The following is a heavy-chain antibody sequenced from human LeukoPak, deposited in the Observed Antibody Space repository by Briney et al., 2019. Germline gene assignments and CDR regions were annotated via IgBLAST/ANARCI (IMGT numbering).Heavy chain of an antibody. CDR2: IYTSGST. CDR3: ARDGGIEYSSSSGYDY. V-gene: IGHV4-4*07. CDR1: GGSIRSYY. D-gene: IGHD6-6*01. J-gene: IGHJ4*02. Sequence: SETLSLTCTVSGGSIRSYYWSWIRQPAGKGLEWIGRIYTSGSTNYNPSLKSRVTMSVDTSKNQFSLKLSSVTAADTAVYYCARDGGIEYSSSSGYDYWGQGTLVTVSS.